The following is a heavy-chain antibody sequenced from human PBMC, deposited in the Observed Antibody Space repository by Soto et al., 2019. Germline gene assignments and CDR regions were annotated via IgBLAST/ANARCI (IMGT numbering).Heavy chain of an antibody. CDR2: IFYSGST. V-gene: IGHV4-59*11. CDR3: ARVGSSGWSPDY. Sequence: SETLSLTCSVSGGSIRGHYWTWIQQSPGKGLEWIGYIFYSGSTNYNPSLKSRVTISVDTSKNQFSLKMSSVTAADTAVYYCARVGSSGWSPDYWGRGTLVTVSS. J-gene: IGHJ4*02. D-gene: IGHD6-19*01. CDR1: GGSIRGHY.